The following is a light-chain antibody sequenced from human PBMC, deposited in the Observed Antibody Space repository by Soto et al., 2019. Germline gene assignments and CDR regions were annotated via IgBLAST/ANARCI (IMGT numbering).Light chain of an antibody. CDR1: QSISSW. J-gene: IGKJ1*01. CDR3: QQYNSYSWT. Sequence: DIQMPQSPSTLSASVGDRVTITCRASQSISSWFAWYQQKPGKAPKLLIYDASSLESGVPSRFSGSGSGTEFTLTSSSLQPDDFATYYCQQYNSYSWTFGQGTKVEIK. CDR2: DAS. V-gene: IGKV1-5*01.